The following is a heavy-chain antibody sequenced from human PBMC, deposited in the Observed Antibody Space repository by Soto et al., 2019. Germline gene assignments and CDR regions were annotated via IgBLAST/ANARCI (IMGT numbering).Heavy chain of an antibody. Sequence: QVQLVQSGAEVKKPGASVKVSFKASGYTFTSYGITWVRQAPGQGLEWMGWISAYNGNTNYAQKLQGRVTMTTGTSTRPAYMDLRSLRSDDTAVYSCAREQSSGWYGDDYYGMDVWGQGTTVTVSS. CDR3: AREQSSGWYGDDYYGMDV. V-gene: IGHV1-18*01. J-gene: IGHJ6*02. CDR1: GYTFTSYG. D-gene: IGHD6-19*01. CDR2: ISAYNGNT.